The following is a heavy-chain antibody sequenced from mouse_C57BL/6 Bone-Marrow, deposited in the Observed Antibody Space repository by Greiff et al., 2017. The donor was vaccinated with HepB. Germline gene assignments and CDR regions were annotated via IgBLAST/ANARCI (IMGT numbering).Heavy chain of an antibody. J-gene: IGHJ3*01. D-gene: IGHD1-1*01. Sequence: EVQLQQSGPELVKPGDSVKISCKASGYSLTGYFMNWVMQSHGKSLEWIGRINPYNGDTFYNQKFKGKATLTVDKSSSTAHMELRSLTSEDSAVYYCARDYGRGFAYWGQGTLVTVSA. CDR3: ARDYGRGFAY. CDR2: INPYNGDT. CDR1: GYSLTGYF. V-gene: IGHV1-20*01.